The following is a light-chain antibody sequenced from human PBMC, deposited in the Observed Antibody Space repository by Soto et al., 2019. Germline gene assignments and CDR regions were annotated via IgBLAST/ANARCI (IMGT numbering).Light chain of an antibody. CDR2: GAS. CDR3: QQYNNWPPLT. CDR1: QSVNSN. J-gene: IGKJ4*01. Sequence: EIVMTQSPATLSVSPGERATLSCRASQSVNSNLAWYQQKPGQAPRLLIYGASITATGIPARFSGSGSGTEFTLTISSLQSEDFAVYYCQQYNNWPPLTFGGGTKVEIK. V-gene: IGKV3-15*01.